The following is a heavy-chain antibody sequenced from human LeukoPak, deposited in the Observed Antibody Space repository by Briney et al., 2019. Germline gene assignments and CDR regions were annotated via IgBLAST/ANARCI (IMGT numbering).Heavy chain of an antibody. Sequence: PGGSLRLACAASGFTFGDYYMSWIRQAPGKGLEWVSYISSSGTNIHYAESVKGRFTIYRDNDKNSLYLQMNALRAEDTAVYYCARVRGSYCSDYWGQGTLVTVSS. J-gene: IGHJ4*02. CDR2: ISSSGTNI. CDR1: GFTFGDYY. V-gene: IGHV3-11*04. CDR3: ARVRGSYCSDY. D-gene: IGHD1-26*01.